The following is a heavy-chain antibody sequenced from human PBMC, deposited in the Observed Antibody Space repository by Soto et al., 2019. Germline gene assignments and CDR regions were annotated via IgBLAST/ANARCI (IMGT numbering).Heavy chain of an antibody. D-gene: IGHD3-22*01. Sequence: ASVKVSCKASGYTFTIYAMHWVRQAPGQRLEWMGWINAGNGNTKYSQKFQGRVTITRDTSASTAYMELSSLRSEDTAVYYCARTPRLGNWFDPWGQGTLVTVSS. J-gene: IGHJ5*02. CDR2: INAGNGNT. CDR3: ARTPRLGNWFDP. V-gene: IGHV1-3*01. CDR1: GYTFTIYA.